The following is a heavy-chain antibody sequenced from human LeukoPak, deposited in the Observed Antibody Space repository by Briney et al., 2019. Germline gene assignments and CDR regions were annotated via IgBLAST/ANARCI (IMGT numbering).Heavy chain of an antibody. Sequence: GESQKISCKGSGYSFTTYWIAWVRQMPGKGLEWMGIIYPGDSETRYSPSFQGQVTISADKSISTAYLQWSSLKASDTAMYYCARPGMEGATTDAFDIWGQGTMVTVSS. V-gene: IGHV5-51*01. CDR3: ARPGMEGATTDAFDI. D-gene: IGHD1-26*01. J-gene: IGHJ3*02. CDR2: IYPGDSET. CDR1: GYSFTTYW.